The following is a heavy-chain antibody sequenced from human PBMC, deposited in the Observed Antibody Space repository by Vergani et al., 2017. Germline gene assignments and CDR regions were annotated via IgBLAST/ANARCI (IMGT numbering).Heavy chain of an antibody. J-gene: IGHJ6*02. CDR3: ARHRGWGLVVVAATPWYYYYGMDV. Sequence: EVQLVQSGAEVKKPGESLKISCQGSGYSITSYWIGWVRQMPGKGLEWMGIIYPGDSDTRYSPSFQGQVTISADKSISTAYLQWSSLKASDTAMYYCARHRGWGLVVVAATPWYYYYGMDVWGQGTTVTVSS. CDR1: GYSITSYW. CDR2: IYPGDSDT. V-gene: IGHV5-51*01. D-gene: IGHD2-15*01.